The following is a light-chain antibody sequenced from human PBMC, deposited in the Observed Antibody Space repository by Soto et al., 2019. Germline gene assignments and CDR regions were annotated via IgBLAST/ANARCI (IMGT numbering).Light chain of an antibody. CDR2: DAS. CDR1: QNIGRF. CDR3: QQYENFPLT. Sequence: DIQMTQSPSSLSASVGDSVNITCXASQNIGRFLNWYQQKPGKAPNLLIYDASNLEPGVPSRFSGSGSGTDFTFSISSLQPEDIATYYCQQYENFPLTFGGGTEVDI. V-gene: IGKV1-33*01. J-gene: IGKJ4*01.